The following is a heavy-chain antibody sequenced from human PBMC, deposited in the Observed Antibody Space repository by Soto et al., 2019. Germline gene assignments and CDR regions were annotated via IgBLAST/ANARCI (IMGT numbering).Heavy chain of an antibody. J-gene: IGHJ6*02. CDR1: WFTVSSTQ. CDR2: IFIGGTT. Sequence: GALRLSCAASWFTVSSTQMTCVRQAPGKALEWVSVIFIGGTTQYAVSVKGRFTISRDNSKNTLYLQMNSLRAEDTAVYYCAKVRRAQTYYYGMDVWGQGTTVTVSS. CDR3: AKVRRAQTYYYGMDV. V-gene: IGHV3-53*01.